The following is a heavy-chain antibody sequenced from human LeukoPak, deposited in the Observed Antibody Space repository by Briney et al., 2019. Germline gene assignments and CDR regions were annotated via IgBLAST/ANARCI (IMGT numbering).Heavy chain of an antibody. Sequence: GGSLRLSCAASGFTFSSCAMNWVRQAPGKGLEWVSGISGSGGITHYADSVKGRFTISRDNSKNTLYLQMNSLRAEDTAVYYCAKVGAAGGPYYYYYYMDVWGKGTTVTVSS. D-gene: IGHD2-8*02. J-gene: IGHJ6*03. V-gene: IGHV3-23*01. CDR1: GFTFSSCA. CDR3: AKVGAAGGPYYYYYYMDV. CDR2: ISGSGGIT.